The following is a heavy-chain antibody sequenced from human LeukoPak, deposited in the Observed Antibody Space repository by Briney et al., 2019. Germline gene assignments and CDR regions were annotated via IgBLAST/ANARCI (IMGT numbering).Heavy chain of an antibody. V-gene: IGHV3-30*18. CDR2: ISYDGSNK. D-gene: IGHD3-3*01. J-gene: IGHJ4*02. CDR1: GFTFSSYG. CDR3: AKADSGVPDDDYFDY. Sequence: PGGSLRLSCAASGFTFSSYGMHWVRQAPGKGLEWVAVISYDGSNKYYADSVKGRFTISRDNSKNTLYLQMNSLRAEDTAVYYCAKADSGVPDDDYFDYWGQGTLVTVSS.